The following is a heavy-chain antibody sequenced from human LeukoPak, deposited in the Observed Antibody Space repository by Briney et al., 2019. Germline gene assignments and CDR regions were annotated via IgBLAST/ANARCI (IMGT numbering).Heavy chain of an antibody. CDR2: IIPIFGTA. Sequence: ASVNVSCKASGGTFSSYAISWVRQAPGQGLEWMGRIIPIFGTANYAQKFQGRVTITTDESTSTAYMELSSLRSEDTAVYYCARDRPIYYDSSGYYYFDYWGQGTLVTVSS. CDR3: ARDRPIYYDSSGYYYFDY. CDR1: GGTFSSYA. V-gene: IGHV1-69*05. D-gene: IGHD3-22*01. J-gene: IGHJ4*02.